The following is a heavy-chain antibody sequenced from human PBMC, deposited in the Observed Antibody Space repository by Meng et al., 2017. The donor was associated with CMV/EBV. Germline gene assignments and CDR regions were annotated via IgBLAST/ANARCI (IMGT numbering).Heavy chain of an antibody. CDR1: GFTFSSYA. J-gene: IGHJ4*02. Sequence: GESLKISCAASGFTFSSYAMHWVRQAPGKGLEWVAVISYDGSNKYYADSVKGRFTISRDNSKNTLYLQMNSLRAEDTAVYYCARDRGYYDSSGFDYWGQGTLVTVSS. CDR3: ARDRGYYDSSGFDY. CDR2: ISYDGSNK. V-gene: IGHV3-30-3*01. D-gene: IGHD3-22*01.